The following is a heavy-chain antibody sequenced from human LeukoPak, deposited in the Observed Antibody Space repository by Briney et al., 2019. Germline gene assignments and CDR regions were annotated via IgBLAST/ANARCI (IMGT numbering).Heavy chain of an antibody. CDR1: GGSFSGYY. CDR3: TRSGLTGMRKYPRADYYYYGMDV. D-gene: IGHD2-2*02. J-gene: IGHJ6*02. Sequence: SETLSLTCAVYGGSFSGYYWSWIRQPPGKGLEWIGEINHSGSTNYNPSLKSRVTISVDTSKNQFSLKLTSVTAADTAVYYCTRSGLTGMRKYPRADYYYYGMDVWGQGTAVTVSS. V-gene: IGHV4-34*01. CDR2: INHSGST.